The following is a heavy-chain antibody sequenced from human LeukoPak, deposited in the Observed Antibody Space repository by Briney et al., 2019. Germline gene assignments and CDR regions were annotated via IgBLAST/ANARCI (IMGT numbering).Heavy chain of an antibody. Sequence: ASVKVSCKASEYTFTGYYMHWVRQAPGQGLEWMGWINPNNGGTNYAQEFQGRVTMTRDTSIGTAYMELSSLRSDDTAVYFCARDSGKSLFDYWGQGTLVTVSS. CDR3: ARDSGKSLFDY. D-gene: IGHD1-26*01. J-gene: IGHJ4*02. V-gene: IGHV1-2*02. CDR1: EYTFTGYY. CDR2: INPNNGGT.